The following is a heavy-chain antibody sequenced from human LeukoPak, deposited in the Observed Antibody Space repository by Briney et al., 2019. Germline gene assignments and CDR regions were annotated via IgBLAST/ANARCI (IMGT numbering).Heavy chain of an antibody. D-gene: IGHD5-24*01. Sequence: GGSLRLSCAASGFTFSSSAMSWVRQAPGKGLEWVSSISGSGSGGSTYYADSVKGRFTISRDNSKNTLYLQMNSLIAEDTAVYCCAKSGYNRFDYWGQGTRVTVSS. J-gene: IGHJ4*02. CDR1: GFTFSSSA. V-gene: IGHV3-23*01. CDR2: ISGSGSGGST. CDR3: AKSGYNRFDY.